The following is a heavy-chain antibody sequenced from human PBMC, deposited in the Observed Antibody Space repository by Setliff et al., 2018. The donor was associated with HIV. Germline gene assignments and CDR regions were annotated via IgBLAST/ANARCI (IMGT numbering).Heavy chain of an antibody. Sequence: GESLKISCEGSGYSFTSYWIGWVRQMPGKGLEWMGIIYPGDSETRYSPSFQGQVTISADKSINTAYLQWTTLKASDSAMYYCARPRGNDYAGSGFDNWGQGTLVTSPQ. CDR3: ARPRGNDYAGSGFDN. J-gene: IGHJ4*02. CDR1: GYSFTSYW. CDR2: IYPGDSET. V-gene: IGHV5-51*01. D-gene: IGHD2-2*01.